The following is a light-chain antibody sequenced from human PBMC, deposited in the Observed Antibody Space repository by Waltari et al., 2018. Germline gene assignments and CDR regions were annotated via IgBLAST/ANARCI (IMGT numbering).Light chain of an antibody. J-gene: IGLJ2*01. CDR3: QAWDNRHVV. CDR2: QDT. Sequence: SYELTQPPSVSVSPGQTASITCSGDQLGANYASWYQQKPGQSPVLVISQDTKRPSGIPERFSGSNSGNTATLTISGTQAMDEADYYCQAWDNRHVVFGGGTKLTVL. CDR1: QLGANY. V-gene: IGLV3-1*01.